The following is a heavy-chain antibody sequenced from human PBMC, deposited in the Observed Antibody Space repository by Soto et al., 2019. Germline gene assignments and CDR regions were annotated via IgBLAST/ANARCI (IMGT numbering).Heavy chain of an antibody. Sequence: PSETLSLTCTVSGGSISSGGYYWSWIRQHPGKGLEWIGYIYYSGSTYYNPSLKSRVTISVDTSKNQFSLKLSSVTAADTAVYYCARVGDYSNRIHYWGKGTLVTSPQ. CDR3: ARVGDYSNRIHY. CDR1: GGSISSGGYY. CDR2: IYYSGST. J-gene: IGHJ4*02. V-gene: IGHV4-31*03. D-gene: IGHD4-4*01.